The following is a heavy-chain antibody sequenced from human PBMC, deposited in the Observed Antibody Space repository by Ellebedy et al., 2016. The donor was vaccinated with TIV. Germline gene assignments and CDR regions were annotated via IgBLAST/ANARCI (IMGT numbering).Heavy chain of an antibody. J-gene: IGHJ5*02. CDR2: ISRSGSTI. CDR1: GFTLSDYN. CDR3: ARDPTTEYGDYNWFDP. V-gene: IGHV3-11*01. Sequence: GESLKTSXGASGFTLSDYNMNWIRQAPGKGLEWVSYISRSGSTIYYADSAKGRFTISRDSAKNSLFLQMNILRAEDTAVYYCARDPTTEYGDYNWFDPWGQGTLVTVSS. D-gene: IGHD4-17*01.